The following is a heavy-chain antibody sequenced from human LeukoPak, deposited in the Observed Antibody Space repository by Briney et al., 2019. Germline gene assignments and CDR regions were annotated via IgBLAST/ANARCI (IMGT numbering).Heavy chain of an antibody. J-gene: IGHJ6*03. CDR2: MNPNSGNT. CDR1: GYTFTSYD. V-gene: IGHV1-8*03. Sequence: ASVKVSCKASGYTFTSYDINWVRQATGQGLEWMGWMNPNSGNTGYAQKFQGRVTITRNTSISTADMELSSLRSEDTAVYYCARGLITDIVVVPAAAYYYYMDVWGKGTTVTVSS. D-gene: IGHD2-2*01. CDR3: ARGLITDIVVVPAAAYYYYMDV.